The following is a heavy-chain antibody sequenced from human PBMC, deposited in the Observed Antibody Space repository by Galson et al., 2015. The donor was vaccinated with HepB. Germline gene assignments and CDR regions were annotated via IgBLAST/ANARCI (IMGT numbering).Heavy chain of an antibody. Sequence: SLRLSCAASGFTFSSYAMHWVRQAPGKGLEYVSAISSNGGSTYYADSVKGRFTISRDNSKNTLYLQMSSLRAEDTAVYYCVSDIVATNNYYGMDVWGQGTTVTVSS. CDR1: GFTFSSYA. J-gene: IGHJ6*02. CDR2: ISSNGGST. D-gene: IGHD5-12*01. CDR3: VSDIVATNNYYGMDV. V-gene: IGHV3-64D*06.